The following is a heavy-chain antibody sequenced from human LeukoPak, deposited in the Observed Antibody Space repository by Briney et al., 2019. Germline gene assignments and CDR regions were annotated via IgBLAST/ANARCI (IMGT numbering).Heavy chain of an antibody. CDR2: IRQDGSEK. CDR1: GFTFGNYL. J-gene: IGHJ4*02. D-gene: IGHD3-10*01. V-gene: IGHV3-7*01. Sequence: GGSLRLSCAASGFTFGNYLMNWVRQAPGKGLEWVANIRQDGSEKYYVDSVKGRFTISRDNAKNSLYLQMNSLRAEDTAVYYCYGESYLFDYWGQGTLVTVSS. CDR3: YGESYLFDY.